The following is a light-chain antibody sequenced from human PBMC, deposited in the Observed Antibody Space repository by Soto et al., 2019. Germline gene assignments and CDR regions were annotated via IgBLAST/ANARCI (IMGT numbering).Light chain of an antibody. V-gene: IGKV3-20*01. CDR3: QQYGSSPIT. J-gene: IGKJ5*01. CDR1: QSVSSSY. CDR2: GAS. Sequence: EIVLTQSPGALALSSGERATLSCRASQSVSSSYLAWYQQKPGQAPRLLIYGASSRATGIPDRFSGSWSGTDFTLTISRLEPEDVAVYYCQQYGSSPITFGQGTRLEI.